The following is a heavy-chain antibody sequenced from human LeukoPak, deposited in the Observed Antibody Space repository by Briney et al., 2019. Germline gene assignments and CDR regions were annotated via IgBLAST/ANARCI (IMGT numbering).Heavy chain of an antibody. CDR1: GGSISSYY. D-gene: IGHD3-3*02. CDR2: IYYSGSI. CDR3: ARDSMAFL. V-gene: IGHV4-59*01. Sequence: SETLSLTCTVSGGSISSYYWSWIRQPPGKGLEWIGYIYYSGSINYNPSLKSRVTISVDTSKNQFSLKLSSVTAADTAVYYCARDSMAFLWGQGTLVTVSS. J-gene: IGHJ4*02.